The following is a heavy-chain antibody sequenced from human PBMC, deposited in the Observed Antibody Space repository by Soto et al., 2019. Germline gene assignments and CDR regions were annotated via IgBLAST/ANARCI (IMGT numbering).Heavy chain of an antibody. V-gene: IGHV6-1*01. CDR2: TYYRSKWNN. Sequence: SPTLSLTCVISGNNVSTNSAGWNWIRQSPSRSLEWLGRTYYRSKWNNDYAASVKGRITVNPDTSKHQFSLQLNSVTPEDTGVYFCARNSWRAPPAFEFWGPGIQVAVSS. J-gene: IGHJ4*02. CDR3: ARNSWRAPPAFEF. CDR1: GNNVSTNSAG. D-gene: IGHD2-21*01.